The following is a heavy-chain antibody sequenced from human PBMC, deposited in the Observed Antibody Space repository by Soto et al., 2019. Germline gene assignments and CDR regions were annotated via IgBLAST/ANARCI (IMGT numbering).Heavy chain of an antibody. V-gene: IGHV4-34*01. J-gene: IGHJ4*02. D-gene: IGHD3-10*01. Sequence: NPSETLSLTCAVYGGSFSGYYWSWIRQPPGKGLEWIGEINHSGSTNYNPSLKSRVTISVDTSKNQFSLKLSSVTAADTAVYYCARRGVVYYYGSGNLYYFDYWGQGTLVTVSS. CDR3: ARRGVVYYYGSGNLYYFDY. CDR1: GGSFSGYY. CDR2: INHSGST.